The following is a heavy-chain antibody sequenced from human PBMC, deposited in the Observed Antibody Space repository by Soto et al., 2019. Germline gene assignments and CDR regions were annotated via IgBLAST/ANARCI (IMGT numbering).Heavy chain of an antibody. J-gene: IGHJ4*02. CDR3: ATVLSSTSCYQCPY. D-gene: IGHD2-2*01. CDR1: GFTFSSYS. CDR2: ISSSSSTI. V-gene: IGHV3-48*01. Sequence: GGSLRLSCAASGFTFSSYSMNWVRQAPGKGLEWVSYISSSSSTIYYADSVKGRFTISRDNAKNSLYLQMNSLRAEDTAVYYCATVLSSTSCYQCPYWGQGTLVTVSS.